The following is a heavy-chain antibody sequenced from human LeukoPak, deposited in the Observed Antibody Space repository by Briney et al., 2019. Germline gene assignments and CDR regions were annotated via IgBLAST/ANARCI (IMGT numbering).Heavy chain of an antibody. CDR1: RFTFNVYW. D-gene: IGHD4/OR15-4a*01. CDR3: LTWAEV. CDR2: INGDGTMA. V-gene: IGHV3-74*01. Sequence: GGSLRLSCAGPRFTFNVYWMHWARQAPGKGLVWVSRINGDGTMADYADSVKGRFTISRDNAKNTLYLQMNSLRVEDTGVYHCLTWAEVRGQGSLVTVSS. J-gene: IGHJ4*02.